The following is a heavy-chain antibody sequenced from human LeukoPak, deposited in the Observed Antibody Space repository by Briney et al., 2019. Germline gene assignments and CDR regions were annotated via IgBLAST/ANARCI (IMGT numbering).Heavy chain of an antibody. J-gene: IGHJ3*02. CDR1: GGTFSSYA. CDR2: IIPIFGTA. V-gene: IGHV1-69*05. Sequence: SVEVSCKASGGTFSSYAISWVRQAPGQGLEWMGRIIPIFGTANYAQKFQGRVTITTDESTSTAYMELSSLRSEDTAVYYCARKGYCSGGGCFGHDAFDIWGQGTMVTVSS. D-gene: IGHD2-15*01. CDR3: ARKGYCSGGGCFGHDAFDI.